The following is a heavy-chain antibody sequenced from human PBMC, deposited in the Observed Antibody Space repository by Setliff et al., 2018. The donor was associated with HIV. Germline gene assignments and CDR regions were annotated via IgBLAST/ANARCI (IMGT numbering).Heavy chain of an antibody. D-gene: IGHD6-19*01. Sequence: ASVKVSCKTSGYTFTIYYMHWIRQAPGQGLEWMGWINGGIDRPEYSEKFQGRVTITRDPSASTDYMELSSLASEDTAVYYCARDIGGWHEIVTEYFHHWGQGTLVTVS. CDR2: INGGIDRP. J-gene: IGHJ1*01. CDR3: ARDIGGWHEIVTEYFHH. V-gene: IGHV1-3*01. CDR1: GYTFTIYY.